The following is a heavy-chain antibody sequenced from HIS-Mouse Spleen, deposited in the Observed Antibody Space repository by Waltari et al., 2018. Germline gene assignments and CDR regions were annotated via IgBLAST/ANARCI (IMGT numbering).Heavy chain of an antibody. Sequence: EVQLVESGGGLVQPGGSLRVSGAASGSTVSSHFMRGVRQAPGKGRGWFSVIYSGGITYYADSVKGRFTISRDNSKNTLYLQMNSLRAEDTAVYYCARGGIGEDWYFDLWGRGTLVTVSS. CDR1: GSTVSSHF. CDR2: IYSGGIT. CDR3: ARGGIGEDWYFDL. J-gene: IGHJ2*01. D-gene: IGHD3-10*01. V-gene: IGHV3-66*01.